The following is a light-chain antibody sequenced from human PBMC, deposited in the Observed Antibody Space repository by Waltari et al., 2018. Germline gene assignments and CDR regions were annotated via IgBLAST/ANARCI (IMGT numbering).Light chain of an antibody. CDR2: EVS. CDR1: SADVGCDTF. V-gene: IGLV2-14*01. CDR3: SSKTSASGV. J-gene: IGLJ1*01. Sequence: QSALTQPASVSGSPGQSITIPCTGTSADVGCDTFASWYQQYPGKAPQLMIYEVSFRPSGISNRFSGSKSGNTATLTISGLQAEDEADYYCSSKTSASGVFGTGTTVTVL.